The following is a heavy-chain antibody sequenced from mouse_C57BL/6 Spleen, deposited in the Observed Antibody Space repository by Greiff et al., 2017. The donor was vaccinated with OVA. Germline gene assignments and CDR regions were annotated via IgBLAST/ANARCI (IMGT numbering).Heavy chain of an antibody. CDR2: INPGSGGT. J-gene: IGHJ4*01. CDR1: GYAFTNYL. Sequence: VQLQESGAELVRPGPSVKVSCKASGYAFTNYLIEWVKQRPGQGLEWIGVINPGSGGTNYNEKFKGKATLTADKSSSTAYMQLSSLTSEDSAVYFCARPGHAMDYWGQGTSVTVSS. V-gene: IGHV1-54*01. CDR3: ARPGHAMDY.